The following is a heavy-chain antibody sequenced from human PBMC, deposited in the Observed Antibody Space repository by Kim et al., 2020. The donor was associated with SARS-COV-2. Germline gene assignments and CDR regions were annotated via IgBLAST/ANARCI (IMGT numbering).Heavy chain of an antibody. CDR3: ATDRILWFGELFGLHY. Sequence: ASVKVSCKVSGYTLTELSMHWVRQAPGKGLEWMGGFDPEDGETIYAQKFQGRVTMTEDTSTDTAYMELSSLRSEDTAVYYCATDRILWFGELFGLHYWGQGTLVTVAS. CDR1: GYTLTELS. V-gene: IGHV1-24*01. J-gene: IGHJ4*02. CDR2: FDPEDGET. D-gene: IGHD3-10*01.